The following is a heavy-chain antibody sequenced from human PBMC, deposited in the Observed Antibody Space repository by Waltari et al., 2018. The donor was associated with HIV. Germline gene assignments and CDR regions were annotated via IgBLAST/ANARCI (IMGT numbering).Heavy chain of an antibody. J-gene: IGHJ4*02. D-gene: IGHD4-17*01. CDR2: IYYSGST. CDR1: GGSIRSSSYY. V-gene: IGHV4-39*07. Sequence: QLQLQESGPGLVKPSETLSLTCTVSGGSIRSSSYYWGWIRQPPGKGLEWIGSIYYSGSTYYNPSLKSRVTISVDTSKNQFSLKLSSVTAADTAVYYCARDYGDTFGVDYWGQGTLVTVSS. CDR3: ARDYGDTFGVDY.